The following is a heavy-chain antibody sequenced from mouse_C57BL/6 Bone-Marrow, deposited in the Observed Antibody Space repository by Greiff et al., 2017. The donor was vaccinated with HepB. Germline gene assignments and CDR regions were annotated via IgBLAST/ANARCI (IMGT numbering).Heavy chain of an antibody. CDR1: GYTFTEYT. D-gene: IGHD2-3*01. J-gene: IGHJ2*01. V-gene: IGHV1-62-2*01. Sequence: QVQLQQSGAELVKPGASVKLSCKASGYTFTEYTIHWVKQRSGQGLEWIGWFYPGSGSIKYNEKFKDKATLTADKSSSTVYMELSRLTSEDSAVYFCARHEKTGLYDGYSVYFDYWGQGTTLTVSS. CDR3: ARHEKTGLYDGYSVYFDY. CDR2: FYPGSGSI.